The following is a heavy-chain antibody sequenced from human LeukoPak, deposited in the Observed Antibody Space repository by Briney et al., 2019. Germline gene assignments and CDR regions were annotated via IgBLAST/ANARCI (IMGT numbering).Heavy chain of an antibody. D-gene: IGHD3-22*01. J-gene: IGHJ4*02. Sequence: GGSLRLSCAASGFTFSSYAMHWVRQAPGKGLEWVAVISYDGSNKYYADSVRGRFTISRDNSKNTLYLQMNSLRAEDTAVYYCARGYYDSSGSYDYWGQGTLVTVSS. CDR3: ARGYYDSSGSYDY. CDR1: GFTFSSYA. V-gene: IGHV3-30-3*01. CDR2: ISYDGSNK.